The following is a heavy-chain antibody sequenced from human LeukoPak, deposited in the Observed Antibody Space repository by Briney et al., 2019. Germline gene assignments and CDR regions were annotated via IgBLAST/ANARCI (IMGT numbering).Heavy chain of an antibody. CDR3: ARAGYYYDAMDV. Sequence: PSETLSLTCTVSGGSISSYYWSWIRQPPGKGLEWIGYIYYSGSTNYNPSLKSRVTISIDTSENQFSLQLNSVTAADTAVYYCARAGYYYDAMDVWGQGTTVTVSS. J-gene: IGHJ6*02. CDR2: IYYSGST. D-gene: IGHD3-16*01. CDR1: GGSISSYY. V-gene: IGHV4-59*01.